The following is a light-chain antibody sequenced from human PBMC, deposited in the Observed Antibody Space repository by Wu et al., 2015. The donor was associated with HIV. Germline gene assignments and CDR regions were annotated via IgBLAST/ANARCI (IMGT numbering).Light chain of an antibody. CDR2: GAS. J-gene: IGKJ3*01. V-gene: IGKV3-11*02. CDR1: QSVSNY. Sequence: EIVLTQSPAILSLSLGERATLSCRASQSVSNYLAWYQQKPGQAPRLLIYGASSRATGIPDRFSGSGSRRDFTLTISSLEPEDFAVYFCQQFRTFGPGTKVD. CDR3: QQFRT.